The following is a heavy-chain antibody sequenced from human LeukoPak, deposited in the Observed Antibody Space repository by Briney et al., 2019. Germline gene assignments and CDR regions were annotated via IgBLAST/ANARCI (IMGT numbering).Heavy chain of an antibody. J-gene: IGHJ5*02. CDR3: ARVVRAPLTSNCFDP. Sequence: SETLSLTCAVSGGSMNDYYGTRIRQAPGKGLEWIGYISNSGTTDYNPSLKSRVTMSVDTSQNEFSLTLTSVTAADTAVYYCARVVRAPLTSNCFDPWGQGTLVTVSS. V-gene: IGHV4-59*01. CDR1: GGSMNDYY. D-gene: IGHD3-10*02. CDR2: ISNSGTT.